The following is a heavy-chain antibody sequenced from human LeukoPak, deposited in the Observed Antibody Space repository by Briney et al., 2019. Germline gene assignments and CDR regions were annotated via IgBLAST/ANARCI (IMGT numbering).Heavy chain of an antibody. CDR2: ISGSGGST. J-gene: IGHJ3*02. CDR3: AKSFFGRVRAFDI. Sequence: GRSLRLSCAASGFTFSSYAMSWVRQAPGKGLEWVSAISGSGGSTYYADSVKGRFTISRDNSKNTLYLQMNSLRAEDTAVYYCAKSFFGRVRAFDIWGQGTMVTVSS. V-gene: IGHV3-23*01. D-gene: IGHD3-10*01. CDR1: GFTFSSYA.